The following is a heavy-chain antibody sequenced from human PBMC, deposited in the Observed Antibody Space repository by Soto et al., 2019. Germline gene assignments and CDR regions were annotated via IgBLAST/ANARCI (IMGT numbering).Heavy chain of an antibody. CDR1: GYTFTSYG. J-gene: IGHJ3*02. V-gene: IGHV1-18*01. CDR2: ISAYNGNT. Sequence: GASVKVSCKASGYTFTSYGISWVRQAPGQGLEWMGWISAYNGNTNYAQKLQGRVTMTTDTSTSTAYMELRSLRSDDTAVYYCATVGYSSSWNGALAIWGQGTMVTVSS. D-gene: IGHD6-13*01. CDR3: ATVGYSSSWNGALAI.